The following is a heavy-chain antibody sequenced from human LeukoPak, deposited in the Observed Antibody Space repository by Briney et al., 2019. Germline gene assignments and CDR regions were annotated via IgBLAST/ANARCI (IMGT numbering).Heavy chain of an antibody. J-gene: IGHJ4*02. V-gene: IGHV3-23*01. CDR1: GLTFSSYA. CDR3: TRHPMDY. CDR2: ISGSGGNT. Sequence: AGSLTLSCAAYGLTFSSYAMSWVRQPPGKGLEWVSAISGSGGNTYYADSVKGRFTISRDNSKNTLYLQMNSLKTEDTAVYYCTRHPMDYWGQGTLVTVSS.